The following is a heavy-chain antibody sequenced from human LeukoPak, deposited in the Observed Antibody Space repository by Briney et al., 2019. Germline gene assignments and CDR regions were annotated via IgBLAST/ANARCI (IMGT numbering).Heavy chain of an antibody. CDR2: ISYGGSNK. Sequence: PGGSLRLSCAASGFTFSSYAMHWVRQAPGKGLEWVAVISYGGSNKYYADSVKGRFTISRDNSKNTLYLQMNSLRAEDTAVYYCARDLAAMASPDYWGQGTLVTVSS. V-gene: IGHV3-30-3*01. CDR3: ARDLAAMASPDY. J-gene: IGHJ4*02. D-gene: IGHD5-18*01. CDR1: GFTFSSYA.